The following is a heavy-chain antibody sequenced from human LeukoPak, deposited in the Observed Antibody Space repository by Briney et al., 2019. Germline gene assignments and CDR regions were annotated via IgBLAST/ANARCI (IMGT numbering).Heavy chain of an antibody. D-gene: IGHD6-13*01. V-gene: IGHV4-4*09. CDR3: ARHHSRPGAFDI. CDR1: GGSISSYY. CDR2: INTSGST. Sequence: SETLSLTCTVSGGSISSYYWSWIRQPPGKGLEWIGYINTSGSTNYNPSLKSRVTISVDTSKNQFSLKLSSVTAADTAVYYCARHHSRPGAFDIWGQGTMVTVSS. J-gene: IGHJ3*02.